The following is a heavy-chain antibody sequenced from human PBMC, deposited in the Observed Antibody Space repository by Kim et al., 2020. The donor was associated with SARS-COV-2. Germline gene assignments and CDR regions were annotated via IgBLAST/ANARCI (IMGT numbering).Heavy chain of an antibody. CDR3: ARDRVWHRGGDAFDI. Sequence: SETLSLTCTVSGGSISSYYWSWIRQPPGKGLEWIGYIYYSGSTNYNPSLKSRVTISVDTSKNQFSLKLSSVTAADTAVYYCARDRVWHRGGDAFDIWGQGTMVTVSS. V-gene: IGHV4-59*13. J-gene: IGHJ3*02. CDR2: IYYSGST. D-gene: IGHD2-15*01. CDR1: GGSISSYY.